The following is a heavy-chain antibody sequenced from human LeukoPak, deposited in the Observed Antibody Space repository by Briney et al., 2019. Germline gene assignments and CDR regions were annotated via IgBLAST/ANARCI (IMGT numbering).Heavy chain of an antibody. CDR2: IKSKVDGETI. J-gene: IGHJ5*01. V-gene: IGHV3-15*01. CDR1: GFTFTNAW. Sequence: SGGSLRLSCAASGFTFTNAWMTWVRQAPGKGLEWVGRIKSKVDGETIDYAVSVEGRFTISRDDSANTLILQMNNLKTEDTGVYFCSTDWFDYWGQGTLVAVSS. CDR3: STDWFDY.